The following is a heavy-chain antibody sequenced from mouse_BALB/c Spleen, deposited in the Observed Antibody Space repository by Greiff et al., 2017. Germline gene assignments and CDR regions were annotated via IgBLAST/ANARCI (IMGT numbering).Heavy chain of an antibody. V-gene: IGHV14-4*02. CDR3: YGNYVAY. Sequence: VQLQQSGAELVRSGASVKLSCTASGFNIKDYYMHWVKQRPEQGLEWIGWIDPENGDTEYAPKFQGKATMTTDTSSNTAYLQLSSLTSEDTAVYYCYGNYVAYWGQGTLVTVSA. CDR2: IDPENGDT. CDR1: GFNIKDYY. J-gene: IGHJ3*01. D-gene: IGHD2-1*01.